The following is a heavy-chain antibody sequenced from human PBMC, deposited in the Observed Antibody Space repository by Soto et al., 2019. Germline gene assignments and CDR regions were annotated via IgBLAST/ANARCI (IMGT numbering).Heavy chain of an antibody. J-gene: IGHJ4*02. Sequence: ASVKVSCKASEYTFTSYTMHWVRQAPGQRLEWMGWINGGNGNTKYSQKFQGRVTITRDTSASTAYMELSSLRSDDTAVYYCARELPGPYYFDYWGQGTIGNVST. CDR3: ARELPGPYYFDY. CDR2: INGGNGNT. CDR1: EYTFTSYT. D-gene: IGHD1-26*01. V-gene: IGHV1-3*01.